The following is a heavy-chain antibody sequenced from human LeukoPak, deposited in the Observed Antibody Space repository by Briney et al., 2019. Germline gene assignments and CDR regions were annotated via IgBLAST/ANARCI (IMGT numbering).Heavy chain of an antibody. V-gene: IGHV3-9*02. J-gene: IGHJ3*02. D-gene: IGHD6-19*01. Sequence: GRSLRLSCAASGFTSAAYAMPWVRQAPAQGLDWVSGISWNSGSIGYADSVKGRFTISRDNAKNSLYLQMNSLRAEDMALYYCAKEGIAVAGGAFDIWGQGTMVTVSS. CDR2: ISWNSGSI. CDR1: GFTSAAYA. CDR3: AKEGIAVAGGAFDI.